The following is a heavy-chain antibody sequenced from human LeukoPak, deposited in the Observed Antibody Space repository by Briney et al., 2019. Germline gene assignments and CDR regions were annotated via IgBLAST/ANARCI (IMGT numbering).Heavy chain of an antibody. V-gene: IGHV3-7*01. D-gene: IGHD3-16*02. Sequence: GGSLRLSCAASGFTFSSYEMNWVRQAPGKGLEWVANIKQDGSEKYYVDSVKGRFTISRDNAKNSLYLQMNSLRAEDTAVYYCARKSMITFGGVIVHPFDYWGQGTLVTVSS. CDR3: ARKSMITFGGVIVHPFDY. J-gene: IGHJ4*02. CDR1: GFTFSSYE. CDR2: IKQDGSEK.